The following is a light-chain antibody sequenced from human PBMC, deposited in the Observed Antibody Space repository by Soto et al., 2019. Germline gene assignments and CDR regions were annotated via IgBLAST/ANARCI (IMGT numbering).Light chain of an antibody. Sequence: HSALTQPPPVSGSPGQSVTISCTGTSTDFVSYNRVSWYQQPPGTAPKLMIYEVRKRPSGVPDRFSGSKSGNTASLTISGLQAADEADYYCSLYTSENTYVFGTGTKLTVL. CDR2: EVR. CDR3: SLYTSENTYV. V-gene: IGLV2-18*01. J-gene: IGLJ1*01. CDR1: STDFVSYNR.